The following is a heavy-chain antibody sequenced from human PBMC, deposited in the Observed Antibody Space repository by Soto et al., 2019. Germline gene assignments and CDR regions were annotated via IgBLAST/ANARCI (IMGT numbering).Heavy chain of an antibody. CDR1: GFTFSSYA. D-gene: IGHD6-19*01. CDR2: ISGSGGST. Sequence: EVQLLESGGGLVQPGGSLRLSCAASGFTFSSYAMSWVRQAPGKGLEWVSAISGSGGSTYYADSVKGRFTISRDNSKNTLYLQMNSLRAEDTAVYYCAKSGGIAEAGAGDYFDYWGQGTLVTVSS. V-gene: IGHV3-23*01. J-gene: IGHJ4*02. CDR3: AKSGGIAEAGAGDYFDY.